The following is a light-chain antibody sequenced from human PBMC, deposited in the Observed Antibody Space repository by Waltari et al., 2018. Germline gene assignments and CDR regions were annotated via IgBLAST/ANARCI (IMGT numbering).Light chain of an antibody. J-gene: IGLJ1*01. CDR1: KLGDKY. CDR3: QAWDSSTVSYV. Sequence: SSELTQDPAVSVALGQTASITCSGDKLGDKYACWYQQKPGQSPVLVIYQDTKRPSWIPERFSGSNAGNTATLTISGTQAMDEADYYCQAWDSSTVSYVFGTGTKVTVL. CDR2: QDT. V-gene: IGLV3-1*01.